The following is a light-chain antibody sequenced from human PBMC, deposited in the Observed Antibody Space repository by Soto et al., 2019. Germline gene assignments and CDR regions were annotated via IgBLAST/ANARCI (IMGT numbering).Light chain of an antibody. CDR3: QQYFDVPFT. CDR2: WAS. Sequence: DMVMTQSPDSLAFSLCEMATMSCRCSRILLYKSNNKNHLAWYQQKPGQPPQLIIYWASTRESGVPERFSGSGSGTDFPLTISSLEAEDVAFYWCQQYFDVPFTFGGGTKVDI. J-gene: IGKJ4*01. CDR1: RILLYKSNNKNH. V-gene: IGKV4-1*01.